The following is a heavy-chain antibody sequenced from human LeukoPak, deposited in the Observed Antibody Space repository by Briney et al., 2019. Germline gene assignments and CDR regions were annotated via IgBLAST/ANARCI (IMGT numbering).Heavy chain of an antibody. D-gene: IGHD2-2*02. Sequence: PSETLSLTCTVSGGSISSGGYYWSWIRQHPGKGLEWIGNIYYSGSTYYNPSLKSRVTISVDTSKNQFSLKLSSVTAADTAVYYCARAVCSSTSCYISDPDAFDIWGQGTMVTVSS. V-gene: IGHV4-31*03. CDR1: GGSISSGGYY. J-gene: IGHJ3*02. CDR2: IYYSGST. CDR3: ARAVCSSTSCYISDPDAFDI.